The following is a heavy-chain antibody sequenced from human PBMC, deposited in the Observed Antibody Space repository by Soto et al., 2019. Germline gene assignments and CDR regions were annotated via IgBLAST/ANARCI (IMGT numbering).Heavy chain of an antibody. CDR2: IYYSGST. D-gene: IGHD6-6*01. V-gene: IGHV4-59*01. Sequence: SETLSLTCTVSGGSISSYYWSWIRQPPGKGLEWIGYIYYSGSTNYNPSLKSRVTISVDTSKNQFSLKLSSVTAADTAVYYCAREGSSSSRYYYYGVDVWGQGTTVTVSS. CDR3: AREGSSSSRYYYYGVDV. J-gene: IGHJ6*02. CDR1: GGSISSYY.